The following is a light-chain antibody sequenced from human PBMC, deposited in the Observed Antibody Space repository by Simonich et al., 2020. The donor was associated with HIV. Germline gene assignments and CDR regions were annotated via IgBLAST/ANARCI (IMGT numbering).Light chain of an antibody. CDR1: QTLSTK. CDR2: GAS. Sequence: EIVMTKYPATLSVSPGKRVNLSYRDSQTLSTKLAWYQKKPGQAPRLLIYGASTRATGIPVRFSGSGSGTEFTLTISSMQSEDFAVYYCQQYNNWPLTFGGGTRVEI. CDR3: QQYNNWPLT. J-gene: IGKJ4*01. V-gene: IGKV3-15*01.